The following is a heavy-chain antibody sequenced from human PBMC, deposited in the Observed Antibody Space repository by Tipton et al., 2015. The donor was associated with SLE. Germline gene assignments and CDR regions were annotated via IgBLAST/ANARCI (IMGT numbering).Heavy chain of an antibody. J-gene: IGHJ4*02. CDR1: GRSFIGSY. D-gene: IGHD1-1*01. Sequence: TLSLTCAVYGRSFIGSYWTWIRQPPGKGLEWIGEINHSGSTNYNPSLKSRVTISVDTSKNQFSLKLSSVTAADTAVYYCARGLLEPGDYWGQGTLVTVSS. CDR2: INHSGST. CDR3: ARGLLEPGDY. V-gene: IGHV4-34*01.